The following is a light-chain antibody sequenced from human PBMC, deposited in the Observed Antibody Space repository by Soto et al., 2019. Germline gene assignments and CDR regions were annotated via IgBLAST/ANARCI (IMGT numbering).Light chain of an antibody. CDR2: GAS. J-gene: IGKJ4*01. CDR1: QSVSSD. CDR3: QQYGSSTLT. V-gene: IGKV3-20*01. Sequence: EIVMTQSPATLSVSPGERATLSCRASQSVSSDLAWYHQKPGQTPRLLIYGASSRATGIPDRFSGSGSGTDFTLTISRLEPEDFAVYYCQQYGSSTLTVGGGTKVDIK.